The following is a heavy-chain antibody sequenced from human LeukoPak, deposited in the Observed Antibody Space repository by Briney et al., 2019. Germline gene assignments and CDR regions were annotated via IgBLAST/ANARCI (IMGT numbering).Heavy chain of an antibody. CDR3: AKAITNSGYDY. V-gene: IGHV3-9*01. J-gene: IGHJ4*02. D-gene: IGHD5-12*01. Sequence: GGSLRLSCVASGFTFDDYAMHWVRQTPGKGLEWVSGINWNSGNIGYADSVKGRFTISRDNAKNSLYLQMNSLRPDDTALYYCAKAITNSGYDYWSQGSLVTVSS. CDR1: GFTFDDYA. CDR2: INWNSGNI.